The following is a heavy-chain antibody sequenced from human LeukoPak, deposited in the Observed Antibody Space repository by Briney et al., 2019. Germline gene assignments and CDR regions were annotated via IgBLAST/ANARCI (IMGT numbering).Heavy chain of an antibody. CDR3: ARDSYDYVWGSYRSSYFDS. D-gene: IGHD3-16*02. CDR1: EFTFSDYS. V-gene: IGHV3-21*04. J-gene: IGHJ4*02. Sequence: GGSLRLSCAASEFTFSDYSMNWVRQAPGKGLEWVASISSSSRYIYYADSVKGRFTISRDNARKSLFLQMNTLRAEDTAVYYCARDSYDYVWGSYRSSYFDSWGQGTLVTVSS. CDR2: ISSSSRYI.